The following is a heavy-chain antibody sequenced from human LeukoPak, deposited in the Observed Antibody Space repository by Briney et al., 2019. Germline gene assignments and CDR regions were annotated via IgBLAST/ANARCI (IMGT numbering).Heavy chain of an antibody. J-gene: IGHJ4*02. Sequence: ASVKVSCKASGYTFTSYAINWVRQATGQGLEWMGWMNPNSGNTGYAQKFQGRVTMTRNTSISTAYMELSSLRSEDTAVYYCARGRAGIAARSRSYYFDYWGQGTLVTVSS. D-gene: IGHD6-6*01. CDR1: GYTFTSYA. CDR2: MNPNSGNT. CDR3: ARGRAGIAARSRSYYFDY. V-gene: IGHV1-8*01.